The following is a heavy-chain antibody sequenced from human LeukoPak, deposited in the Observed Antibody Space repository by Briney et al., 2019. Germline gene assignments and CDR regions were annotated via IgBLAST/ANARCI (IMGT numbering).Heavy chain of an antibody. CDR3: ARDLAVDGTDGWFDP. J-gene: IGHJ5*02. CDR2: IYYSGST. D-gene: IGHD1-14*01. V-gene: IGHV4-31*03. CDR1: GGSISSGGYY. Sequence: KTSETLSLTCTVSGGSISSGGYYWSWIRQHPGKGLEWIGYIYYSGSTYYNPSLKSRVTISVDTSKNQFSLKLSSVTAADTAVYYCARDLAVDGTDGWFDPWGQGTLVTVSS.